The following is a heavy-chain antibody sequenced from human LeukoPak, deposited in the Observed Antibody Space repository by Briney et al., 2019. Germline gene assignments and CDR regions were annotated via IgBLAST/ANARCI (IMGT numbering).Heavy chain of an antibody. V-gene: IGHV1-46*01. CDR2: INPSGGST. CDR1: GYTFTSYY. CDR3: AGSSVPLIDYYYGMDV. J-gene: IGHJ6*02. Sequence: GASVKVSCKASGYTFTSYYMHWVRQAPGQGLEWMGIINPSGGSTSYAQKFQGRVTMTRDTSTSTVYMELSSLRSEDTAVYYCAGSSVPLIDYYYGMDVWGQGTTVTVSS. D-gene: IGHD6-25*01.